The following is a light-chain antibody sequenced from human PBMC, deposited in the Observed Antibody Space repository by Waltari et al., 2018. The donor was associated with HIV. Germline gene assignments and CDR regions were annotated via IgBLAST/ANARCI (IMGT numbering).Light chain of an antibody. Sequence: VLTQSPATLSVSPGDRVTLSCRASESVSSNLAWYQQKRGQAPRLVIYGASSRAAGIPGRFSGSGSGTEFTLTISSLQSEDFAVYYCQEYNNWPWTFGHGTKVEIK. CDR3: QEYNNWPWT. J-gene: IGKJ1*01. CDR2: GAS. CDR1: ESVSSN. V-gene: IGKV3-15*01.